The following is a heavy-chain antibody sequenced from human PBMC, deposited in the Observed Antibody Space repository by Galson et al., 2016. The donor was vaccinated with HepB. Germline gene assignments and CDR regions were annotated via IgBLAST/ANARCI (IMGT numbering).Heavy chain of an antibody. CDR3: ARGVTGTPYVDF. V-gene: IGHV4-59*01. J-gene: IGHJ4*02. CDR2: IYKSGRT. D-gene: IGHD2-21*02. Sequence: ETLSLTCTISGGSISSYFWSWIRQTPGKGLEWVGCIYKSGRTNYSPSLDSRVPLSVDTSKNQFSLKLGSGTAADPAVYYCARGVTGTPYVDFWGQGALVTGSS. CDR1: GGSISSYF.